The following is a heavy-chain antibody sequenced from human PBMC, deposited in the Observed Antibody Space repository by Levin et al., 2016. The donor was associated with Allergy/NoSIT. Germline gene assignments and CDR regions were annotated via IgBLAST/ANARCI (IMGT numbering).Heavy chain of an antibody. J-gene: IGHJ4*02. Sequence: GESLKISCAASGFTFSSYAMSWVRQAPGKGLEWVSAISGSGGSTYYADSVKGRFTISRDNSKNTLYLQMNSLRAEDTAVYYCAKDLRSCLRCNNLLDYWGQGTLVTVSS. CDR1: GFTFSSYA. D-gene: IGHD4-17*01. CDR3: AKDLRSCLRCNNLLDY. CDR2: ISGSGGST. V-gene: IGHV3-23*01.